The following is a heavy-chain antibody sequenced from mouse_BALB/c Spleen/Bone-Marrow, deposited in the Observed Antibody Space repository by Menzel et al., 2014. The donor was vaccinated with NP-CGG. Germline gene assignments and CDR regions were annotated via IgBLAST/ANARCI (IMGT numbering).Heavy chain of an antibody. Sequence: VQLKESGGGLVKPGGSRKLSCAASRFTFSSFGMPWIRQAPEKGLEWVAYISSGSNNIYYADTVKGRFTISRDNPKNTLFLQMTSLRSEDTARYYCVRRGTRITAGPFAYWGQGTPVTVSA. V-gene: IGHV5-17*02. D-gene: IGHD2-4*01. CDR1: RFTFSSFG. CDR2: ISSGSNNI. CDR3: VRRGTRITAGPFAY. J-gene: IGHJ3*01.